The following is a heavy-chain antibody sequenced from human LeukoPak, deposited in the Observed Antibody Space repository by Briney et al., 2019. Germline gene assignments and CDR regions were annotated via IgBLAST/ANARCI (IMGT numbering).Heavy chain of an antibody. Sequence: PSETLSLTCTVSGVPISSRSYYWGWIRQPPGKGLEWIGSMYYSGSTYYNPSLKSRVTISVDTSKNQFSLKLSSVTAADTAVYYCASLTVLEWLPFWFDPWGQGTLVTVSS. D-gene: IGHD3-3*01. CDR3: ASLTVLEWLPFWFDP. CDR1: GVPISSRSYY. CDR2: MYYSGST. V-gene: IGHV4-39*01. J-gene: IGHJ5*02.